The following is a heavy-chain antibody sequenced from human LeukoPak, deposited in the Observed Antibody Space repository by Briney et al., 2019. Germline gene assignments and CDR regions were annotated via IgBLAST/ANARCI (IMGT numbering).Heavy chain of an antibody. V-gene: IGHV4-59*13. CDR3: AREGRTYGMDV. J-gene: IGHJ6*02. CDR1: GGSIGTYY. CDR2: IYYSGST. Sequence: SETPSLTCTVSGGSIGTYYRSWIRQPPGKGLEWIGYIYYSGSTNYNPSLKSRVTISVYTSKNQFSLKLNSVTAADTAVYYCAREGRTYGMDVWGQGTTVTVSS.